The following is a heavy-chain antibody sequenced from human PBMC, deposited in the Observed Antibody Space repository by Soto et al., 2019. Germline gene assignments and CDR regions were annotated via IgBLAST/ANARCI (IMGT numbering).Heavy chain of an antibody. V-gene: IGHV3-21*01. Sequence: GGSLSLSCAASGFTFSSYSMNCVRQAPGKGLEWVSSISSSSSYIYYADSVKGRFTISRDNAKNSLYLQMNSLRAEDTAVYYCARSRSPVKDAFDIWGQGTMVTVSS. J-gene: IGHJ3*02. CDR2: ISSSSSYI. CDR1: GFTFSSYS. D-gene: IGHD4-17*01. CDR3: ARSRSPVKDAFDI.